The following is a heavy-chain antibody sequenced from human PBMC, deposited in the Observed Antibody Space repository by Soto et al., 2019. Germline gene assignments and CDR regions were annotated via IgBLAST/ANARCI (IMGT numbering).Heavy chain of an antibody. CDR1: SYSISSGYY. CDR2: IYHSGST. CDR3: SRVGPWFPYYYDSSPYTFGNWFDP. D-gene: IGHD3-22*01. J-gene: IGHJ5*02. V-gene: IGHV4-38-2*01. Sequence: PSETLSLTCAVSSYSISSGYYWGWLRQAPGKGLEWIGSIYHSGSTSYNPPLNNRVTLSFDTTTNHVSLILNSATAADTAVYYCSRVGPWFPYYYDSSPYTFGNWFDPWGQGTLVTVSS.